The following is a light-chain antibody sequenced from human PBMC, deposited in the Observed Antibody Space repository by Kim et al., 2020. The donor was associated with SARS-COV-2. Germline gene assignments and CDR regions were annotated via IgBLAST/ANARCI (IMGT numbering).Light chain of an antibody. CDR2: CAS. Sequence: EIVLTQSPGTLSLSPGERATLSCRASQSVSGSYLVWYQQKPGQAPRLLIYCASSRATGIPDRFSGSGSGTDFTLTISRLEPEDSAVYYCQQYGISPRTFGQGTKLDI. V-gene: IGKV3-20*01. CDR1: QSVSGSY. J-gene: IGKJ2*01. CDR3: QQYGISPRT.